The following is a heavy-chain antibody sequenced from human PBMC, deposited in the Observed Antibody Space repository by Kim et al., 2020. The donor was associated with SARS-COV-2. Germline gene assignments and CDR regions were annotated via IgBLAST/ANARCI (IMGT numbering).Heavy chain of an antibody. D-gene: IGHD6-6*01. CDR1: GGSISSSNW. CDR2: IYHSGST. CDR3: ASRGQLSQVGNYDYYYYMDV. Sequence: SETLSLTCAVSGGSISSSNWWSWVRQPPGKGLEWIGEIYHSGSTNYNPSLKSRVTISVDKSKNQFSLKLSSVTAADTAVYYCASRGQLSQVGNYDYYYYMDVWGKGTTVTVSS. V-gene: IGHV4-4*02. J-gene: IGHJ6*03.